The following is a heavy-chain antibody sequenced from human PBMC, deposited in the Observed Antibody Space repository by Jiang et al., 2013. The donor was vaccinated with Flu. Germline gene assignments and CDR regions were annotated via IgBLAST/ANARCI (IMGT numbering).Heavy chain of an antibody. CDR2: ISSSSSYI. Sequence: SGGGLVQPGRSLRLSCAASGFTFDDYAMNWVRQAPGKGLEWVSSISSSSSYIYYADSVKGRFTISRDNAKNSLYLQMNSLRAEDTAVYYCARVKSTNRFKPGFDYWGQGTLVTVSS. CDR1: GFTFDDYA. J-gene: IGHJ4*02. CDR3: ARVKSTNRFKPGFDY. D-gene: IGHD1-14*01. V-gene: IGHV3-21*01.